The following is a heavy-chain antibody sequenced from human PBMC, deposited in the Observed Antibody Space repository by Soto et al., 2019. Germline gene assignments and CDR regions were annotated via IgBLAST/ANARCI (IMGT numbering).Heavy chain of an antibody. CDR2: IYYSGST. D-gene: IGHD6-6*01. V-gene: IGHV4-59*08. CDR3: ARHTYSSSHYLAFDWFDP. CDR1: GGSISSYY. Sequence: SETLSLTCTVSGGSISSYYWSWIRQPPGKGLEWIGYIYYSGSTNYNPSLKSRVTISVDTSKNQFSLKLSSVTAADTAVYYCARHTYSSSHYLAFDWFDPWGQGTLVTVSS. J-gene: IGHJ5*02.